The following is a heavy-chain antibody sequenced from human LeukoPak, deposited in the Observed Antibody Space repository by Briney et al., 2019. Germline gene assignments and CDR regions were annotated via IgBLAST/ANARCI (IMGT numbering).Heavy chain of an antibody. CDR3: ARVPGTYCSGGSCYFRTYYYYYMDV. D-gene: IGHD2-15*01. CDR1: GGSSSSSSYY. V-gene: IGHV4-39*07. Sequence: SETLSLTCSVSGGSSSSSSYYWGWIRQPPGKGLEWIGSIHDSGSTDYNPSLKSRVTISVDTSKNQFSLKLSSVTAADTAVYYCARVPGTYCSGGSCYFRTYYYYYMDVWGKGTTVTVSS. J-gene: IGHJ6*03. CDR2: IHDSGST.